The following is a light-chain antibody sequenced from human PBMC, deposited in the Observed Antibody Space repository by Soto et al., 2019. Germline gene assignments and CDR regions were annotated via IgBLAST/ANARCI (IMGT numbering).Light chain of an antibody. CDR3: QQSNNWWT. V-gene: IGKV3-15*01. CDR1: QSVSSN. J-gene: IGKJ1*01. CDR2: GAS. Sequence: EIVMTQSPATLSVSPGERATLSCRASQSVSSNLAWYQQKPGQDPRLLIYGASTRATGIPARFSGSGSGTEFTLTISSLQSEDFAVYYCQQSNNWWTFGQGTKVEIK.